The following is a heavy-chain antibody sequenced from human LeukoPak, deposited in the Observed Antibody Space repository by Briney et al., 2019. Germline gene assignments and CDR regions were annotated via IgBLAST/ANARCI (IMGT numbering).Heavy chain of an antibody. CDR3: ARGGYYRTDFDG. Sequence: SETLSLTCIVSGGSISSSSYYWGWIRQPPGKGLEWLGSIYYSGSTYYNPSLKSRVTISVDTSKNQFSLKLSSVTAADTGVYYCARGGYYRTDFDGWGQGTLVTVCS. J-gene: IGHJ5*02. CDR2: IYYSGST. CDR1: GGSISSSSYY. V-gene: IGHV4-39*07. D-gene: IGHD3-22*01.